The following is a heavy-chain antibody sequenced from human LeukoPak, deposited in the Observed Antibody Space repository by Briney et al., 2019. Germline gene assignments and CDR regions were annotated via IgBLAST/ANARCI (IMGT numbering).Heavy chain of an antibody. Sequence: GGSLRLSCAASGLTFSDYYMNWIRKAPGKGLEWVSYICDSGRTIYYADSVKGRFTISRDNAKNSVYLQMNNLRAEDTAVYYCARDRLGDYDHSGYYDKWGQGTLVTVSS. CDR3: ARDRLGDYDHSGYYDK. J-gene: IGHJ4*02. CDR2: ICDSGRTI. V-gene: IGHV3-11*01. CDR1: GLTFSDYY. D-gene: IGHD3-22*01.